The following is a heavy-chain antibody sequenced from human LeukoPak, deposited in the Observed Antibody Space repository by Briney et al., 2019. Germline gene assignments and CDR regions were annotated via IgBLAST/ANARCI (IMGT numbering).Heavy chain of an antibody. CDR3: AKSSLVVVTAGDY. Sequence: PGGSLRLSCATSGFTFSSYAMSWVHQAPGKGLEWVSAISGSGGSTYYADSVKGRFTISRDNSKNTLYLQMNSLRAEGTAVYYCAKSSLVVVTAGDYWGQGTLVTVSS. V-gene: IGHV3-23*01. J-gene: IGHJ4*02. D-gene: IGHD2-21*02. CDR2: ISGSGGST. CDR1: GFTFSSYA.